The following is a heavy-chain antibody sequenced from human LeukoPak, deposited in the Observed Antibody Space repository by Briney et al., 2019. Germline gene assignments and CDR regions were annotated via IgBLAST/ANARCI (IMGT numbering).Heavy chain of an antibody. D-gene: IGHD1-1*01. V-gene: IGHV3-23*01. CDR2: VSGSGGNT. CDR1: GFTFRNYA. Sequence: GGSLRLSCAASGFTFRNYAVSWVRQAPGKGLEWVSAVSGSGGNTYYADSVKGRFTISRDNSKNTVYLQMNSLTADDTAVYFCAKETVQPELNGFDFWGQGTLVTVSS. CDR3: AKETVQPELNGFDF. J-gene: IGHJ4*02.